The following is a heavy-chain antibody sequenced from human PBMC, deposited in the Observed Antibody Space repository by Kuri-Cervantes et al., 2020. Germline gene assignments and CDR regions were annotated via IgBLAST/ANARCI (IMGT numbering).Heavy chain of an antibody. CDR1: GFTFSSYS. D-gene: IGHD3-22*01. Sequence: GESLKISCAASGFTFSSYSMNWVRQAPGKGLEWVSSISGSSSYIYYADSVKGRFTISRDNAKNSLYLQMNSLRAEDTAVYYCARDRRYFDSSGYYYVESSWYFDLWGRGTLVTVSS. V-gene: IGHV3-21*01. CDR2: ISGSSSYI. CDR3: ARDRRYFDSSGYYYVESSWYFDL. J-gene: IGHJ2*01.